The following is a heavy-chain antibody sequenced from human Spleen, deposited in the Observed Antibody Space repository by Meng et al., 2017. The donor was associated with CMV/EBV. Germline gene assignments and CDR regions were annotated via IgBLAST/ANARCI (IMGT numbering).Heavy chain of an antibody. J-gene: IGHJ2*01. Sequence: GGSLRLSCAASGFTFSSYWMSWVRQAPGKGLEWVANIKQDGSEKYYVDSVKGRFTISRDNAKNTLYLQMNSLRAEDTAVYYCARAGGYYSRSFDLWGRGTLVTVSS. CDR1: GFTFSSYW. V-gene: IGHV3-7*01. CDR2: IKQDGSEK. CDR3: ARAGGYYSRSFDL. D-gene: IGHD3-22*01.